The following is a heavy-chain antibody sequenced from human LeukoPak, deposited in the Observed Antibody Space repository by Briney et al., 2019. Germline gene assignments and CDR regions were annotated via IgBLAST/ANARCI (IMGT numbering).Heavy chain of an antibody. CDR2: ISWNSGII. CDR1: GFTFHDYA. CDR3: TKDSVAMVTTSDY. V-gene: IGHV3-9*01. D-gene: IGHD5-18*01. Sequence: SLRLYCAASGFTFHDYAMHWVRQAPGKGLEWVSGISWNSGIIGYADSVKGRFTTSRDNAKNSLYLQMNSLRPEDTALYYCTKDSVAMVTTSDYWGQGTLVTVSS. J-gene: IGHJ4*02.